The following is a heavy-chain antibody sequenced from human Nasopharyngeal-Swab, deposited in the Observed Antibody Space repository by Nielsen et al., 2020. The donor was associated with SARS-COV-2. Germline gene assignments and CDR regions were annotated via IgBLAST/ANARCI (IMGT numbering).Heavy chain of an antibody. CDR1: GFTFSSYG. Sequence: GESLKISCAASGFTFSSYGMHWVRQAPGKGLEWVAVISYDGSNKYYADSVKGRFTISRDNSKNTLYLQMNSLRAEDTAVYYCAKDYYDSSGYYYPWRFDYWGQGTLVTVSS. CDR3: AKDYYDSSGYYYPWRFDY. D-gene: IGHD3-22*01. V-gene: IGHV3-30*18. J-gene: IGHJ4*02. CDR2: ISYDGSNK.